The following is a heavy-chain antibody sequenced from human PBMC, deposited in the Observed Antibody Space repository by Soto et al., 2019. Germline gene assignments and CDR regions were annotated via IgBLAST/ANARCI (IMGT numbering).Heavy chain of an antibody. Sequence: ESGPTLVNPTQTLTLTCTFSGFSLSTSGVGVGWIRQPPGKALEWLALIYWDDDKRYSPSLKSRLTITKDTSKNQVVLTMTNMDPVDTATYYCARHSSSWYEVEYFQHWGQGTLVTVSS. CDR2: IYWDDDK. CDR1: GFSLSTSGVG. D-gene: IGHD6-13*01. J-gene: IGHJ1*01. CDR3: ARHSSSWYEVEYFQH. V-gene: IGHV2-5*02.